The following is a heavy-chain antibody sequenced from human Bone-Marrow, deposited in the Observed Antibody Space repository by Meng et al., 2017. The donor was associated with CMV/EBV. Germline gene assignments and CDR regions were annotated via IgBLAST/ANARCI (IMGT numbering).Heavy chain of an antibody. V-gene: IGHV3-48*04. D-gene: IGHD6-19*01. CDR2: ISSSSSTI. Sequence: GESLKISCAASGFTFSSYAMSWVRQAPGKGLEWVSYISSSSSTIYYADSVKGRFTISRDNAKNSLYLQMNSLRAEDTAVYYCASAGVWQWLSIGDYWGQGTLVTVSS. CDR1: GFTFSSYA. J-gene: IGHJ4*02. CDR3: ASAGVWQWLSIGDY.